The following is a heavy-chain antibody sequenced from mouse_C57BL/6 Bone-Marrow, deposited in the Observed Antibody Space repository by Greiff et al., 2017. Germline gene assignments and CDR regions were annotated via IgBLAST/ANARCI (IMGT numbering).Heavy chain of an antibody. D-gene: IGHD2-4*01. CDR1: GYTFTSYW. J-gene: IGHJ3*01. Sequence: VKLQESGAELVKPGASVKVSCKASGYTFTSYWMHWVKQRPGQGLEWIGRIHPSDSDTNYKQKFKGKATLTVDKASSTAYMQLSSLTSEDSAVYYCAIYYDYDGAWFAYWGQGTLVTVSA. CDR2: IHPSDSDT. CDR3: AIYYDYDGAWFAY. V-gene: IGHV1-74*01.